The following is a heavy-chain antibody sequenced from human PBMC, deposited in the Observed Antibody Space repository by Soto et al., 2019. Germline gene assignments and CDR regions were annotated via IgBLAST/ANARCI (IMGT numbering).Heavy chain of an antibody. D-gene: IGHD6-19*01. J-gene: IGHJ4*02. CDR3: ARDWGTGFYHFES. CDR2: IYHSGST. Sequence: SETLSLTCAVSGYSISTGFNWVCIRQPPGKGLEWIWSIYHSGSTYYNLSLKSRVTISAETSKNQISLKLISVTAADTALYYCARDWGTGFYHFESWGEGTLVTVSS. CDR1: GYSISTGFN. V-gene: IGHV4-38-2*02.